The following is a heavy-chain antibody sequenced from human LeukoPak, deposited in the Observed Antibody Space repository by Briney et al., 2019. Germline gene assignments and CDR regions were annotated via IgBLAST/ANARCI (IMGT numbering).Heavy chain of an antibody. D-gene: IGHD6-19*01. J-gene: IGHJ5*02. CDR2: ISLSSSSI. CDR3: ARAEDLWLVTGWFDP. CDR1: GFTFSSYS. V-gene: IGHV3-21*01. Sequence: GGSLRLSCAASGFTFSSYSMNWVRQAPGKGLEWVSSISLSSSSIYYADSLKGRFTISRDNAKNSLYLQMNSLRAEDTAVYYCARAEDLWLVTGWFDPWGQGTLVTVSS.